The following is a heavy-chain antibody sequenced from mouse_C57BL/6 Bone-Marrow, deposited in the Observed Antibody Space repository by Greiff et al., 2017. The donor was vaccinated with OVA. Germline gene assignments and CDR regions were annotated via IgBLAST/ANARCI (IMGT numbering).Heavy chain of an antibody. CDR1: GYTFTSYG. D-gene: IGHD1-1*01. J-gene: IGHJ3*01. Sequence: QVQLKESGAELARPGASVKLSCKASGYTFTSYGISWVKQRPGQGLEWIGEIYPRSGNTYYNEKFKGKATLTADKSSSTAYMELRSLTSEDSAVYFCARRDYYGREGSFAYWGQGTLVTVSA. CDR3: ARRDYYGREGSFAY. CDR2: IYPRSGNT. V-gene: IGHV1-81*01.